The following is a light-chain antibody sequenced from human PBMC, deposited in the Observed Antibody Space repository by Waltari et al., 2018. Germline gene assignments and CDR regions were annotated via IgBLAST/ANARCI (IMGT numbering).Light chain of an antibody. Sequence: SYDLTQPLSVSVALGQTARITCGESHIGRKTVHWYQENPGLAPVLVIYRDNQRPSGIADRFSGSNSGNMATLTITTAQVGDEADYYCQVWDSSTVVFGAGTKLTVL. V-gene: IGLV3-9*01. CDR2: RDN. CDR1: HIGRKT. J-gene: IGLJ3*02. CDR3: QVWDSSTVV.